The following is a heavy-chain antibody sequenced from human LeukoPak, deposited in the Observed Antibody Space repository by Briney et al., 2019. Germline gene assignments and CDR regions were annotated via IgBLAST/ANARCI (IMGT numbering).Heavy chain of an antibody. Sequence: PGKSLRLSCAASGFIFSSYAMHWVRQAPGKGLEWVAVISYDGSNKYYADSVKGRFTISRDNSKNTLYLQMNSLRAEDTAVYYCARDERRWEQWLVRTSGCNYWGQGTLVTVSS. CDR1: GFIFSSYA. J-gene: IGHJ4*02. CDR3: ARDERRWEQWLVRTSGCNY. V-gene: IGHV3-30-3*01. CDR2: ISYDGSNK. D-gene: IGHD6-19*01.